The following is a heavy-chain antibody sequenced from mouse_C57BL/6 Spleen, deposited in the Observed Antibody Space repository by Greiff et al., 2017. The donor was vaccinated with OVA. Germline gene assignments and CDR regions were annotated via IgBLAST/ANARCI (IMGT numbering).Heavy chain of an antibody. D-gene: IGHD1-1*01. J-gene: IGHJ4*01. V-gene: IGHV1-52*01. Sequence: QVQLQQPGAELVRPGSSVKLSCKASGYTFTSYWMHWVKQRPIQGLEWIGNIDPSDSETHYNQKFKDKATLTVDKSSSTAYMQLSSLTSEDSAVYYCARSITTVVGYYAMDYWGQGTSGTVSS. CDR2: IDPSDSET. CDR3: ARSITTVVGYYAMDY. CDR1: GYTFTSYW.